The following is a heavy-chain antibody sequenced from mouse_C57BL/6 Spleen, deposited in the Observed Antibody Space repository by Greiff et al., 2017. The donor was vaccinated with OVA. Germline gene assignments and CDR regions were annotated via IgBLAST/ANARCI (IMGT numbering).Heavy chain of an antibody. CDR3: ARSYGSSYNWYFDV. V-gene: IGHV2-9-1*01. D-gene: IGHD1-1*01. CDR2: IWTGGGT. CDR1: GFSLTSYA. Sequence: VKLMESGPGLVAPSQSLSITCTVSGFSLTSYAISWVRQPPGKGLEWLGVIWTGGGTNYNSALKSRLSISKDNSKSQVFLKMNSLQTDDTARYYCARSYGSSYNWYFDVWGTGTTVTVSS. J-gene: IGHJ1*03.